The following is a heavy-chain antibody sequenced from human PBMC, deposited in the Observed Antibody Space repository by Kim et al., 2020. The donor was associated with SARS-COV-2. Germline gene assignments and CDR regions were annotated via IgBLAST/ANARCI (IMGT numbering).Heavy chain of an antibody. D-gene: IGHD3-3*01. V-gene: IGHV3-30*02. CDR3: TKCIVFWNGMAV. CDR2: IKYDGSEK. J-gene: IGHJ6*02. Sequence: GGSLRLSCGASGFVFRDYGMHWVRQAPGKGLEWVAFIKYDGSEKYYGESVKGRFSISRDNSKNTLYLHMNSLRAEDTAVYYCTKCIVFWNGMAVWGQGAT. CDR1: GFVFRDYG.